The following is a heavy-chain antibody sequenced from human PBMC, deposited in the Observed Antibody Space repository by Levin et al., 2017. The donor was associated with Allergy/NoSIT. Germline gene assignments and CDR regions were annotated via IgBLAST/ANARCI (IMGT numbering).Heavy chain of an antibody. CDR1: GFSFSDYV. V-gene: IGHV3-23*01. D-gene: IGHD4-23*01. CDR3: ATTGTSSRWFDY. CDR2: IGTHSVTT. J-gene: IGHJ4*02. Sequence: GGSLRLSCVASGFSFSDYVMSWVRQAPGKGLEWVSAIGTHSVTTYYADSVNGRFTISRDDSKNTLILQMHSLRVEDMSGYYCATTGTSSRWFDYWGQGVLVTVSS.